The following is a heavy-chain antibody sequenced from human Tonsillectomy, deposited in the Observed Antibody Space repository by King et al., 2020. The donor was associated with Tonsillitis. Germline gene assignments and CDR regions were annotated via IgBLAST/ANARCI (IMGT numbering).Heavy chain of an antibody. CDR3: ARTYYNFYYYYMDV. CDR2: IDWDDDK. J-gene: IGHJ6*03. Sequence: TLKESGPALVKPTQTLTLTCTLSGFSLSTSGMCVSWIRQPPGKALEWLARIDWDDDKYYSTALKTRLTISQDTSKNQVVLTMTNMDPVYTATYYCARTYYNFYYYYMDVWGKGTTVTVSS. V-gene: IGHV2-70*11. D-gene: IGHD5-24*01. CDR1: GFSLSTSGMC.